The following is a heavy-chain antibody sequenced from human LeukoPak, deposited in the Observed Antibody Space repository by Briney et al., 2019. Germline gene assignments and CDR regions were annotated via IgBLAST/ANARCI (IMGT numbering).Heavy chain of an antibody. J-gene: IGHJ6*02. CDR2: INAGNGNT. CDR3: ARGGPYYYDSSGYDLWYYYGMDV. V-gene: IGHV1-3*01. Sequence: ASMKVSCKASGYTFTSYAMHWVRQAPGQRLEWMGWINAGNGNTKYSQKFQGRVTITRDTSASTAYMELSSLRSEDTAVYYCARGGPYYYDSSGYDLWYYYGMDVWGQGTTVTVSS. D-gene: IGHD3-22*01. CDR1: GYTFTSYA.